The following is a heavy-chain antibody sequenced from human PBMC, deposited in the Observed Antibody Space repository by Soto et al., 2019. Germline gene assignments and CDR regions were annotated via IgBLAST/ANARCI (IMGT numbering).Heavy chain of an antibody. V-gene: IGHV3-30-3*01. CDR3: ARVGCSSIWCVTQFDN. CDR2: ISLYFNNI. D-gene: IGHD2-2*01. J-gene: IGHJ4*02. Sequence: GGSRIISCASSGVNFSFYAMHWVRQTPGNGLEWLAVISLYFNNIYYADSVRGRFKISRDSSSSMLYLQMNNLKTEDSAIYYCARVGCSSIWCVTQFDNWGQGTLVNVYS. CDR1: GVNFSFYA.